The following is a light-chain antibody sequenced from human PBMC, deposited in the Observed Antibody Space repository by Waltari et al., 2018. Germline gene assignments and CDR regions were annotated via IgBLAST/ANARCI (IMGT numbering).Light chain of an antibody. CDR1: QSVSSY. J-gene: IGKJ1*01. CDR2: DAS. V-gene: IGKV3-11*01. CDR3: QQRSNWPRT. Sequence: EIVLTQSPATLSLSPGARATLSCRASQSVSSYLAWYQQKPGQAPRLLIYDASNRATGIPARFSGRGSGTDFTLTISSLEPEDFAVYYCQQRSNWPRTFGQGTKVEIK.